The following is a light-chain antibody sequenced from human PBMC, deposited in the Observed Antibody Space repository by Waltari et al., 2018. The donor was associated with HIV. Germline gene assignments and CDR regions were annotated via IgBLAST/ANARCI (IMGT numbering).Light chain of an antibody. Sequence: QSALTQPASVSGSPGQSLTISCTGTRSDVGGYNLVSWYQQHPGKAPKLMIYEVSKRHSGVSNRFSGSKSGNTASLTISGLQAEDEADYYCCAYAGSTTYVIFGGGTKLTVL. V-gene: IGLV2-23*02. J-gene: IGLJ2*01. CDR3: CAYAGSTTYVI. CDR2: EVS. CDR1: RSDVGGYNL.